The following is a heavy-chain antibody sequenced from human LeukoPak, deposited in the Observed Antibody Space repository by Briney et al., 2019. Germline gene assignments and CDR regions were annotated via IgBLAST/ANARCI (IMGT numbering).Heavy chain of an antibody. CDR3: ARGLGNCSSTSCYHPGKYYFDY. CDR1: GGSFSGYY. D-gene: IGHD2-2*01. J-gene: IGHJ4*02. Sequence: SETLSLTCAVYGGSFSGYYWSWIRQPPGKGLEWTGEINHSGSTNYNPSLKSRVTISVDTSKNQFSLKLSSVTAADTAVYYCARGLGNCSSTSCYHPGKYYFDYWGQGTLVTVSS. V-gene: IGHV4-34*01. CDR2: INHSGST.